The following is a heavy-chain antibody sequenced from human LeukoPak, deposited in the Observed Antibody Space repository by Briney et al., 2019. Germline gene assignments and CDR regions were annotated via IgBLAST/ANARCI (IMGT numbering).Heavy chain of an antibody. CDR2: IDGSGIST. J-gene: IGHJ4*02. V-gene: IGHV3-23*01. CDR3: AKDRLTSSWNFGFDY. CDR1: GFAFSSYA. D-gene: IGHD6-13*01. Sequence: PGGSLRLSCAASGFAFSSYAMSWVRQAPGKGLEWVASIDGSGISTYDSVSVKGRFTVSRDNSENRLYLQMNGLTDEDTAVYYCAKDRLTSSWNFGFDYWGQGCQVTVSS.